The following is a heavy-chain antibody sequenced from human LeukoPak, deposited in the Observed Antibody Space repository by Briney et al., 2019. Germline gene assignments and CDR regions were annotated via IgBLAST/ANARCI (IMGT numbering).Heavy chain of an antibody. D-gene: IGHD3-10*01. CDR1: GFTFSNYW. J-gene: IGHJ4*02. CDR2: IKQDGSEI. V-gene: IGHV3-7*01. CDR3: AKEAEQLFTLPDN. Sequence: PGGSLRLSCVAYGFTFSNYWMTWVRQAPGKEPEWVANIKQDGSEIFYVDSVKGRFTISRDNAKNSLYLQMNSLRVEDTAVYYRAKEAEQLFTLPDNWGQGTLVAVSS.